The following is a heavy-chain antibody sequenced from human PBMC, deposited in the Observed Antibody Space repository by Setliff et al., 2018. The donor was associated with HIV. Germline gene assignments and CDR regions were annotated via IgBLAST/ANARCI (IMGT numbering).Heavy chain of an antibody. CDR2: IYSSGST. CDR3: ATSAESGFGIHWGVFNI. D-gene: IGHD3-10*01. V-gene: IGHV4-39*01. Sequence: PSETLSLTSTVSGGSTSTSGYYWGWIRQPPGKGREWIGSIYSSGSTYYNPSLKSRVTISVDTSKNQFSLKLKSVTAADTAVYYCATSAESGFGIHWGVFNIWGQGTRVTVSS. J-gene: IGHJ3*02. CDR1: GGSTSTSGYY.